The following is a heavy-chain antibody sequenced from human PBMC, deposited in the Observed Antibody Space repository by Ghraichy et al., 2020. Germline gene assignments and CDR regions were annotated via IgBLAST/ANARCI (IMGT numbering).Heavy chain of an antibody. CDR1: GGSFSGYY. Sequence: SETLSLTCAVYGGSFSGYYCSWIRQPPGKWLEWIGEINHSGSTNYNPSLKSRFTISVDTSKNQFSLKLSSVTAADTAVYYCARRRFLEWLSVYYGMDVWGQGTTVTVSS. CDR3: ARRRFLEWLSVYYGMDV. D-gene: IGHD3-3*01. V-gene: IGHV4-34*01. J-gene: IGHJ6*02. CDR2: INHSGST.